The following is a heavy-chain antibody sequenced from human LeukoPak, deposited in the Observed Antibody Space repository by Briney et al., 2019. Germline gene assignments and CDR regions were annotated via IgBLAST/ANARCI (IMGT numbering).Heavy chain of an antibody. D-gene: IGHD6-6*01. CDR3: ARVGGWTEQLVLDYYYYGMDV. J-gene: IGHJ6*02. Sequence: SVKVSCKASGGTLTSYAISWVRQAPGQWLEWMGGTIPIFGTANYAQKFQGRVTITADESTSTAYMELSSLRSEDTAVYYCARVGGWTEQLVLDYYYYGMDVWGQGTTVTVSS. CDR1: GGTLTSYA. V-gene: IGHV1-69*01. CDR2: TIPIFGTA.